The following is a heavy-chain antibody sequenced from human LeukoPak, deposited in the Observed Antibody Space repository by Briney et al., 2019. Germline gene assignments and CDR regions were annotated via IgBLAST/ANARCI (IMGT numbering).Heavy chain of an antibody. CDR2: IYWHDDK. Sequence: ESGPTLVNPTQTLTLTCTFPGFSLSTSGVGVGWIRQPPGKALEWLALIYWHDDKRYSPSLKSRLTISKDTSKNQVVLTMTNMDPVDTATYDCGHSNYFDSSAYYSFDYWGQGTLVTVSS. D-gene: IGHD3-22*01. CDR1: GFSLSTSGVG. CDR3: GHSNYFDSSAYYSFDY. V-gene: IGHV2-5*01. J-gene: IGHJ4*02.